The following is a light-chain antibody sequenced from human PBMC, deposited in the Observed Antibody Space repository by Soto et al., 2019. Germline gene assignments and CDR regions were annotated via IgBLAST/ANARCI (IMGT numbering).Light chain of an antibody. Sequence: QSVLTQPASVSGSPGQSITISCTGTSSDIDAYNYVSWYQQHPGKAPRLMIYDVSNRPSGISNRFSGSKSGNTASLTISGLQAEDEADYYCGLYTTGSNNVFGTGTKGTVL. CDR2: DVS. CDR1: SSDIDAYNY. J-gene: IGLJ1*01. V-gene: IGLV2-14*01. CDR3: GLYTTGSNNV.